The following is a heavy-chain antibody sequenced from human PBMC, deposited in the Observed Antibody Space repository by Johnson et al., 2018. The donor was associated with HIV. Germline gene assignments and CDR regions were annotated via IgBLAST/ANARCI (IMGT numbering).Heavy chain of an antibody. CDR1: GFTFSDHY. D-gene: IGHD3-16*02. J-gene: IGHJ3*01. CDR2: ISSSGRTT. Sequence: QMLLVESGGGLVKAGGSLRLSCAASGFTFSDHYMPWIRQAPGKGLECISSISSSGRTTYYADSVKGRFTISRATSKQMWYLQMNSLRVDDTAVYSCARDCGLGDLSYETIDAFDFWGPGTLVTVSS. V-gene: IGHV3-11*04. CDR3: ARDCGLGDLSYETIDAFDF.